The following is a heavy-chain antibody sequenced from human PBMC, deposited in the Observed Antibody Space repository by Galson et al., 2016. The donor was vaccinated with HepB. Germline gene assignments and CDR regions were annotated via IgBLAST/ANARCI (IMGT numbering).Heavy chain of an antibody. V-gene: IGHV3-48*01. D-gene: IGHD4-23*01. Sequence: SLRLSCAASGFSFSYYGMNWVRQAPGKGLEWVSYIDKSSGTINYADSVKDRFIISRDNAKDSLFLQMNSLRAEDTAVYYCARGRGNGNYFEYWGQGTLVTVSS. CDR1: GFSFSYYG. CDR3: ARGRGNGNYFEY. CDR2: IDKSSGTI. J-gene: IGHJ4*02.